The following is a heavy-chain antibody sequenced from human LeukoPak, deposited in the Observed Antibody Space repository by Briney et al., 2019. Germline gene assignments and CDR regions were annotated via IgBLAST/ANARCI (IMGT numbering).Heavy chain of an antibody. CDR1: GFTFSSHW. V-gene: IGHV3-7*01. Sequence: GGSLRLSCAASGFTFSSHWMSWVRQAPGKGLEWVANIKQDGSAKYYVDSVRGRFTISRDNSKNTLYLQMNSLRAEDTAVYYCAKDSEDYDFWSGYYVNWFDPWGQGTLVTVSS. J-gene: IGHJ5*02. CDR3: AKDSEDYDFWSGYYVNWFDP. CDR2: IKQDGSAK. D-gene: IGHD3-3*01.